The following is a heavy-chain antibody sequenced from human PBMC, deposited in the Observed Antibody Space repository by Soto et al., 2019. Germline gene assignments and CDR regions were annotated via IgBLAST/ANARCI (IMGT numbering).Heavy chain of an antibody. CDR1: GFSLSTSG. Sequence: QVQLVESGGGVVQPGRSLKLSCAASGFSLSTSGMHWVRQAPGKGLEWLAVIWYDGSIKNYADSVKGRFTISSDNSKDTVYLQMNSLTAEDMAVYFCVRGVGNYYHGMDVWGQGTTVTVSS. J-gene: IGHJ6*02. CDR3: VRGVGNYYHGMDV. D-gene: IGHD3-10*01. CDR2: IWYDGSIK. V-gene: IGHV3-33*01.